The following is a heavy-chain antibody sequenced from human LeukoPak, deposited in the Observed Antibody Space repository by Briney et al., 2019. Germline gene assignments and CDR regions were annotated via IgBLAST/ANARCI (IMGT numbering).Heavy chain of an antibody. V-gene: IGHV3-21*06. J-gene: IGHJ4*02. D-gene: IGHD3-9*01. Sequence: GGSLRLSCAASGFTFSIYAMSWVRQAPGKGLEWVSSISSTSSHIYYADSVKGRFTISRDNAKNSLYLQMNSLRAEDTAVYYCARAPYDILTGYSPYYFESWGQGTLVTVSS. CDR2: ISSTSSHI. CDR3: ARAPYDILTGYSPYYFES. CDR1: GFTFSIYA.